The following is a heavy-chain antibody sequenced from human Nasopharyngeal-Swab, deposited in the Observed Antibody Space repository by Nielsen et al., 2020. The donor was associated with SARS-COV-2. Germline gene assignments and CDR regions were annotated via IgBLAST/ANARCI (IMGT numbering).Heavy chain of an antibody. V-gene: IGHV1-46*01. CDR3: ARVIVVVPAAILSGVYYYYMDV. CDR1: GYTFTSYY. D-gene: IGHD2-2*02. Sequence: ASVKVSCKASGYTFTSYYMHWVRQAPGQGLEWMGIINPSGGSTSYAQKFQGRVTMTRDTSTSTVYMELRSLRSDDTAVYYCARVIVVVPAAILSGVYYYYMDVWGKGTTVTVSS. CDR2: INPSGGST. J-gene: IGHJ6*03.